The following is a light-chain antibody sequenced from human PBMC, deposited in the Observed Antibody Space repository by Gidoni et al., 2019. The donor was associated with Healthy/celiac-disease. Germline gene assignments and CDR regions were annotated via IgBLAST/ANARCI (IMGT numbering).Light chain of an antibody. J-gene: IGKJ2*01. Sequence: DIQMTQSPSTLSASVGDRVTITCRASQSISSWLAWYQQKPGKAHKLLIYKASSLESGVPSRFSGSGSGTEFTLTTSSLQPDDFATYYCQQYNSYPYTFGQGTKLEIK. CDR1: QSISSW. CDR3: QQYNSYPYT. CDR2: KAS. V-gene: IGKV1-5*03.